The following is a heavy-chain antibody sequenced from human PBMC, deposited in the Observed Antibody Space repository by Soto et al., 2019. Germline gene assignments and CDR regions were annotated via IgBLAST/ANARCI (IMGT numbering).Heavy chain of an antibody. CDR3: ARDSYCSSTSCPRGWFDP. CDR1: GYTFTSYG. Sequence: QAQLVQSGAEVKKPGASVKVSCKASGYTFTSYGISWVRQAPGQGLEWMGWISAYNGNTNYAQKLQGRVTMTTDTSTSTAYMELRSLRSDDTAVYYCARDSYCSSTSCPRGWFDPWGQGTLVTVSS. V-gene: IGHV1-18*01. CDR2: ISAYNGNT. J-gene: IGHJ5*02. D-gene: IGHD2-2*01.